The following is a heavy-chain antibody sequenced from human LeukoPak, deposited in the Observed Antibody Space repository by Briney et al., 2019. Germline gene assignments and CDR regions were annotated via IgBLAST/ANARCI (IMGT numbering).Heavy chain of an antibody. J-gene: IGHJ4*02. V-gene: IGHV3-48*01. CDR3: AGDRVAVPAAIFDY. CDR1: GFTFSSYS. Sequence: PGGSLRLSCAASGFTFSSYSMSWVRQAPGKGLEWVSYISSSSSTIYYADSVKGRFTISRDNAKNSLYLQMNSLRAEDTAVYYCAGDRVAVPAAIFDYWGQGTLVTVSS. CDR2: ISSSSSTI. D-gene: IGHD2-2*01.